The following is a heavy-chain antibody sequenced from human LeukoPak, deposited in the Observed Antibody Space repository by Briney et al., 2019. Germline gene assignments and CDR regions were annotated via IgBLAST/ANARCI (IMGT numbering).Heavy chain of an antibody. J-gene: IGHJ5*02. CDR1: GFTFSAFE. Sequence: PGGSLRLSCTASGFTFSAFEMRWVRQPTGKGLEWVSAIGNNFKTYYLDSVRGRFTISRENGKNSVYLQMNNLRAGDTAVYYCARDLGTDTGYTNRFDLWGRGTLVTVSS. CDR2: IGNNFKT. V-gene: IGHV3-13*01. D-gene: IGHD5-12*01. CDR3: ARDLGTDTGYTNRFDL.